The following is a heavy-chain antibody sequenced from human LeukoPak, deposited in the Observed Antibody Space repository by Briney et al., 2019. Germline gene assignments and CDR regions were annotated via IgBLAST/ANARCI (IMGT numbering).Heavy chain of an antibody. CDR1: GFTFSSYA. D-gene: IGHD2-2*01. CDR2: ISYDGSNK. J-gene: IGHJ4*02. V-gene: IGHV3-30-3*01. Sequence: GGSLRLSCAASGFTFSSYAMHWVRQAPGKGLEWVAVISYDGSNKYYADSVKGRFTISRDNSKNTLYLQMNSLRAEDTAVYYCARKYCSTTSCLFDNWGQGTLVTVSS. CDR3: ARKYCSTTSCLFDN.